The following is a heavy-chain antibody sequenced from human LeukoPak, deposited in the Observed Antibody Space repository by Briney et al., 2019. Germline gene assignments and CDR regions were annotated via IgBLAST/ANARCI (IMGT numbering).Heavy chain of an antibody. CDR2: IFYSGST. CDR1: SGSISTSNYY. CDR3: AKSNSYGLIDI. J-gene: IGHJ3*02. Sequence: WETLSLTCTVSSGSISTSNYYWGWVRQPPGKALGWIGNIFYSGSTYYSPSLKSRVTISLYTSRNQFSLKLNSVTAADTAVYYCAKSNSYGLIDIWGQGTMVTVSS. D-gene: IGHD3-16*01. V-gene: IGHV4-39*07.